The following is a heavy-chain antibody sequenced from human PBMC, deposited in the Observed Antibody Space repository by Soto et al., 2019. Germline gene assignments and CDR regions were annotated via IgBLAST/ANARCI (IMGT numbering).Heavy chain of an antibody. J-gene: IGHJ4*02. CDR1: GFTFSSYA. CDR2: IDGSGRNT. D-gene: IGHD2-15*01. Sequence: GGSLRLSCAASGFTFSSYAMGWVRQAPGKGLEWVSGIDGSGRNTYYADSVKGRFTISRDNSKNTLSVQMDSLRVEDTALYYCAKDGGSVCSGGTCYFQAPDYWGQGTLVTVSS. V-gene: IGHV3-23*01. CDR3: AKDGGSVCSGGTCYFQAPDY.